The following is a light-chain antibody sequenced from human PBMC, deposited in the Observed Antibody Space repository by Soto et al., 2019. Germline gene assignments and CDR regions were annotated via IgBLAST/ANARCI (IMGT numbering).Light chain of an antibody. Sequence: EIVITQSPATLSVSPGERATLSCRASQGIGNTLAWYQQKPGQTPRLLIYAASIRATGVPARFSGSGSGTDFTLTINSLQSEDFAVYYCQHYVNWPLTFGGGTKVDIK. CDR3: QHYVNWPLT. CDR2: AAS. V-gene: IGKV3-15*01. J-gene: IGKJ4*01. CDR1: QGIGNT.